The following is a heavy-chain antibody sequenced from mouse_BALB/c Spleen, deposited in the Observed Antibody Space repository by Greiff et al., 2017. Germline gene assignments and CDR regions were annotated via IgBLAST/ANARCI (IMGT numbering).Heavy chain of an antibody. J-gene: IGHJ3*01. Sequence: EVQLVESGGGLVQPGGSLKLSCAASGFTFSSYGMSWVRQTPDKRLELVATINSNGGSTYYPDSVKGRFTISRDNAKNTLYLQMSSLKSEDTAMYYCARDGGSSGYVEAWFAYWGQGTLVTVSA. CDR2: INSNGGST. CDR1: GFTFSSYG. CDR3: ARDGGSSGYVEAWFAY. D-gene: IGHD3-1*01. V-gene: IGHV5-6-3*01.